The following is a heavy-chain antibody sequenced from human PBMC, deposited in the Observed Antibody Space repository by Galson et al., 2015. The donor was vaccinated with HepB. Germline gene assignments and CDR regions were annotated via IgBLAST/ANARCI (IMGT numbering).Heavy chain of an antibody. CDR2: ISGNGGST. Sequence: SLRLSCAASGLTFGTYGMSWVRQAPGKGLEWVSGISGNGGSTYYADSVKGRFTISRDNSKNTLYLQMNSLRAEDTAVYYCAKAVSSGGYSHLKPFDPWGQGTLVTVSS. D-gene: IGHD5-18*01. J-gene: IGHJ5*02. CDR1: GLTFGTYG. CDR3: AKAVSSGGYSHLKPFDP. V-gene: IGHV3-23*01.